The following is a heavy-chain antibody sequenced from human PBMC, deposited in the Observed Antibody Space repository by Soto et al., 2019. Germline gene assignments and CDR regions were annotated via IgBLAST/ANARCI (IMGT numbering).Heavy chain of an antibody. J-gene: IGHJ6*02. D-gene: IGHD3-10*01. Sequence: SETLSLTCTVSGGSISSSSYYWGWIRQPPGRGLEWIGTIHYNGNTYYNPTLKSRVTVFLDTSKNQFSLKLDSVTAADTAVYYCARNVRGGYYGMDVWGQGTTVT. CDR1: GGSISSSSYY. CDR2: IHYNGNT. CDR3: ARNVRGGYYGMDV. V-gene: IGHV4-39*01.